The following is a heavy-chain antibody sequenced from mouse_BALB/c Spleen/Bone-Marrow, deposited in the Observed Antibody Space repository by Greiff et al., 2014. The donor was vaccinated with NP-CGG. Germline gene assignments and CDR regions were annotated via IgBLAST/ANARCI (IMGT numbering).Heavy chain of an antibody. J-gene: IGHJ3*01. CDR2: ISSGSSTI. CDR3: ARNYYYGSSYAWFAY. D-gene: IGHD1-1*01. CDR1: GFTFSSFG. Sequence: DVKLVESGGGLVQPGGSRKLSCAASGFTFSSFGMHWVRQAPEKGLEWVAYISSGSSTIYYADTVKGRFTISRDNPKNTLFLQMTSLRSEDTAMYYCARNYYYGSSYAWFAYWGQGTLVTVSA. V-gene: IGHV5-17*02.